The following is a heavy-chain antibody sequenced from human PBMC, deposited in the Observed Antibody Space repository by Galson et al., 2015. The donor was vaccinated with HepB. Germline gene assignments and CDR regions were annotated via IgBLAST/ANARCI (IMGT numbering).Heavy chain of an antibody. J-gene: IGHJ5*02. CDR3: ARDLAVTAILGWFDP. CDR1: GFTFSSYE. D-gene: IGHD2-21*02. V-gene: IGHV3-30-3*01. Sequence: SLRLSCAASGFTFSSYEMDWVRQAPGKGLEWVAVISYDGSNKYYADSVKGRFTISRDNSKNTLYLQMNSLRAEDTAVYYCARDLAVTAILGWFDPWGQGTLVTVSS. CDR2: ISYDGSNK.